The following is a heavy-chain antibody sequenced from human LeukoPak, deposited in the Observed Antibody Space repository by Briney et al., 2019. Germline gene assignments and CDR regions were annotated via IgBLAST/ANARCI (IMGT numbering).Heavy chain of an antibody. CDR2: IYYSGST. V-gene: IGHV4-59*01. CDR1: GGSISSYY. D-gene: IGHD6-19*01. Sequence: SETLSLTCTVSGGSISSYYWSWIRQPPGKGLEWIGYIYYSGSTNYNPSLKSRVTISVDTSKNQFSLKLSSVTAADTAVYYCACVAVAGTVDFDYWGQGTLVTVSS. CDR3: ACVAVAGTVDFDY. J-gene: IGHJ4*02.